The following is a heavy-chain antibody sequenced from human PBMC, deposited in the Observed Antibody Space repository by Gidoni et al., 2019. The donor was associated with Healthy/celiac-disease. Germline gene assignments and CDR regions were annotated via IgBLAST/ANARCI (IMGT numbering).Heavy chain of an antibody. CDR2: IRGSGGST. Sequence: GGGLVQPGGSLRLSCAASGFTFSSYAMSWVRQAPGKGLEWVSAIRGSGGSTYYADSVKGRFTISRDNSKNTLYLQMNSLRAEDTAVYYCAKDSTYYDSSGYSPFDYWGQGTLVTVSS. V-gene: IGHV3-23*01. CDR1: GFTFSSYA. CDR3: AKDSTYYDSSGYSPFDY. J-gene: IGHJ4*02. D-gene: IGHD3-22*01.